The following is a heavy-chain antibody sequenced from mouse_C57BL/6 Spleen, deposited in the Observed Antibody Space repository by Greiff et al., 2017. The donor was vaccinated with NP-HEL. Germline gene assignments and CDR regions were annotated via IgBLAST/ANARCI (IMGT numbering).Heavy chain of an antibody. D-gene: IGHD3-2*02. CDR3: ARRDSSEDYFDY. CDR2: IHPNSGST. V-gene: IGHV1-64*01. CDR1: GYTFTSYW. J-gene: IGHJ2*01. Sequence: QVQLQQPGAELVKPGASVKLSCKASGYTFTSYWMHWVKQRPGQGLEWIGMIHPNSGSTNYNEKFKSKATLTVDKSSSTAYMQLSSLTSEDSAVYYCARRDSSEDYFDYWGQGTTLTVSS.